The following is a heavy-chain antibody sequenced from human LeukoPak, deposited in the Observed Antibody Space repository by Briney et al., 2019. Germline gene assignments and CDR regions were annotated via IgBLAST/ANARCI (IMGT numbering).Heavy chain of an antibody. J-gene: IGHJ3*02. Sequence: GGSLRLSCAASGFTFSSYAMHWVRQAPGKGLEWVAFIRYAGGNKYYADSVKGRFTISRDNSKNTLYLQINSLRAEDTAVYYCAKKWSGDYDSSGINDAFDIWGQGTMVTVSS. D-gene: IGHD3-22*01. CDR2: IRYAGGNK. V-gene: IGHV3-30*02. CDR3: AKKWSGDYDSSGINDAFDI. CDR1: GFTFSSYA.